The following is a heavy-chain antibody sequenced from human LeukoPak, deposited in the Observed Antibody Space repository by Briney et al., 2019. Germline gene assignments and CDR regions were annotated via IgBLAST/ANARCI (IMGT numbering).Heavy chain of an antibody. D-gene: IGHD3-10*01. Sequence: PGGSLRLSCAASGFTFSNYALSWVRQAPGKGLEWISAISSRGISTYYADSVKGRFTISRDDSKNTLYLQMNSLRAEDTAVYYCAREGEWGAYWGQGTLVTVSS. V-gene: IGHV3-23*01. J-gene: IGHJ4*02. CDR2: ISSRGIST. CDR3: AREGEWGAY. CDR1: GFTFSNYA.